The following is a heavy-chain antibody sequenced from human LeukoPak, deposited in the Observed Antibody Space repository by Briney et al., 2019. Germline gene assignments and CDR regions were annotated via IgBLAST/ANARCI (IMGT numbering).Heavy chain of an antibody. CDR1: GGSISSSTYH. D-gene: IGHD2-8*01. Sequence: SETLSLTCTVSGGSISSSTYHWGWIRQPPGKWLEWIGSFTGNTYSNPSLKSRVTISLDTSKNQFSLKLTSVTPADTAMYYCTRLVNGRPLDLSGQGVLVTVSS. V-gene: IGHV4-39*01. CDR3: TRLVNGRPLDL. J-gene: IGHJ4*02. CDR2: FTGNT.